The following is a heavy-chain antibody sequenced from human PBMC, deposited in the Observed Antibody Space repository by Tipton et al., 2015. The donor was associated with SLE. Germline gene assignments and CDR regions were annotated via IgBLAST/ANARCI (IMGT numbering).Heavy chain of an antibody. D-gene: IGHD3-22*01. CDR3: ARQFIVEGPSFDY. CDR2: IDPSDSYT. J-gene: IGHJ4*02. Sequence: QLVQSGGEVKKPGESLKISCKASGYTFINHWVAWVRQMPGKGLEWMGRIDPSDSYTNYSPSFQGHVTISADKSISTAYLQWSSLKASDTAMYYCARQFIVEGPSFDYWGQGTLVTVSS. CDR1: GYTFINHW. V-gene: IGHV5-10-1*01.